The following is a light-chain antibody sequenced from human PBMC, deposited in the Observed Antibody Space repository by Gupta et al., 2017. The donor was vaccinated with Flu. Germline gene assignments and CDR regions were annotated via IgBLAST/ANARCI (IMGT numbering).Light chain of an antibody. Sequence: VSISCTRTKHDVGTYNYVSWYQQRPGKAPIFLFNHVRRRRSGVRVCFSSSAYATSSSLTISGLEDEAEAYYYYCSYAGSYNGVFGGGTKLTVL. J-gene: IGLJ3*02. CDR3: CSYAGSYNGV. CDR1: KHDVGTYNY. V-gene: IGLV2-11*03. CDR2: HVR.